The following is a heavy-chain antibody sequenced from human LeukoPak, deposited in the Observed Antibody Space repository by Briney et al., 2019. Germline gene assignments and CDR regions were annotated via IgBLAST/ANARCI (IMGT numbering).Heavy chain of an antibody. V-gene: IGHV4-61*02. Sequence: SETLSLTCTVSNSSMSSGYYWSWIRQPAGKGLEWIGRIYTSGSTNYNPSLKSRVTISVDTSKNQFSLKLSSVTAADTAVYYRARDSIQLWDFDYWGQGTLVTVSS. CDR3: ARDSIQLWDFDY. CDR2: IYTSGST. J-gene: IGHJ4*02. CDR1: NSSMSSGYY. D-gene: IGHD5-18*01.